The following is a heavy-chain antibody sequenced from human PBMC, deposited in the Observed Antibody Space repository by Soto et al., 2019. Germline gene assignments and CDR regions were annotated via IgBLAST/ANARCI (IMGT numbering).Heavy chain of an antibody. Sequence: PSETLSLTCTVSGGSISSGGYYWSWIRQHPGKGQEWIGYIYYSGSTYYNPSLKSRVTISVDTSKNQLSLKLSSVTAADTAVYYCARVGKMTTVTSPGFDYWGQGTLVTVSS. CDR1: GGSISSGGYY. CDR2: IYYSGST. D-gene: IGHD4-17*01. V-gene: IGHV4-31*03. J-gene: IGHJ4*02. CDR3: ARVGKMTTVTSPGFDY.